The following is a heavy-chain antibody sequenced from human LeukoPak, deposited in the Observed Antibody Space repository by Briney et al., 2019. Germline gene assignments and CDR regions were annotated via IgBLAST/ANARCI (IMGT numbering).Heavy chain of an antibody. CDR2: IYYSGST. Sequence: SETLSLTCTVSGDSISGFYWSWIRQPPGKGLEWIGYIYYSGSTNYNPSLKSRVTISVDTSKNQFSLKLSSVTAADTAVYYCARDRYGSGSYYPYYFDYWGQGTLVTVSS. CDR3: ARDRYGSGSYYPYYFDY. D-gene: IGHD3-10*01. V-gene: IGHV4-59*01. CDR1: GDSISGFY. J-gene: IGHJ4*02.